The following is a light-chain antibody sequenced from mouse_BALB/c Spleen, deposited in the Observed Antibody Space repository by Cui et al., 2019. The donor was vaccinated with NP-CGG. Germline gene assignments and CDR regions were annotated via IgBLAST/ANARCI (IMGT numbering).Light chain of an antibody. CDR3: ALWYSNHWV. CDR2: GTN. V-gene: IGLV1*01. Sequence: QAVVTQDSALTTSPGETVTLTCRSSTGPVTTSNYANWVQEKPDHLFTGLIGGTNNRAPGVPARFSGSLIGDKAALTITGAQTEDEAIYFCALWYSNHWVFGGGTKLTV. CDR1: TGPVTTSNY. J-gene: IGLJ1*01.